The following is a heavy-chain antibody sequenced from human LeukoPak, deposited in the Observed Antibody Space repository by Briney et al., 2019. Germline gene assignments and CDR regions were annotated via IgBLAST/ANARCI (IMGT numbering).Heavy chain of an antibody. CDR1: GFTFNAYN. V-gene: IGHV1-2*02. CDR3: ARGVIHHSSGWYVGNRNWFDP. J-gene: IGHJ5*02. CDR2: INPKSGGA. D-gene: IGHD6-19*01. Sequence: ASVKVSCKASGFTFNAYNIHWVRQAPGQGLEWMGWINPKSGGANYAQKFQGRVTMTWDTSISTAYMELSRLRSDDTAVYYCARGVIHHSSGWYVGNRNWFDPWGQGTLVTVSS.